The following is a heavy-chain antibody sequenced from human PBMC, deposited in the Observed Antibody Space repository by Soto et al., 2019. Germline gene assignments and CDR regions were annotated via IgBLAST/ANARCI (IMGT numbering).Heavy chain of an antibody. V-gene: IGHV4-30-4*01. CDR3: ARVLISPSLSFDY. J-gene: IGHJ4*02. D-gene: IGHD3-10*01. Sequence: SETLSLTCTVSGGSISSGDYFWNWIRQPPGKGLEYIGHIHYSGSTYYNPSLKSRINISMDTSKNQFSLKLSSVTAADTAVYYCARVLISPSLSFDYWGQGTLVTVSS. CDR1: GGSISSGDYF. CDR2: IHYSGST.